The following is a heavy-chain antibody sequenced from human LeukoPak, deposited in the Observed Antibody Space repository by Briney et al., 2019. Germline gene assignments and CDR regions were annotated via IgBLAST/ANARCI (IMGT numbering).Heavy chain of an antibody. D-gene: IGHD6-6*01. CDR3: ASNMAANYHYYYGIDV. Sequence: PGGSLRLSCAASGFSFSDYYMSWIRQAPGKGLEWVSLISSSGSSIYYADSVKGRFTISRDNAKNSLYLQMSSLRVEDTAVYYCASNMAANYHYYYGIDVWGQGTTVTVSS. V-gene: IGHV3-11*01. CDR2: ISSSGSSI. CDR1: GFSFSDYY. J-gene: IGHJ6*02.